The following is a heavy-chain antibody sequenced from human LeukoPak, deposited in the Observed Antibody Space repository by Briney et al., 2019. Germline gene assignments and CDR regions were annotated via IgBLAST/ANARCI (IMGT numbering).Heavy chain of an antibody. V-gene: IGHV3-23*01. Sequence: GGSLRLSCATSGFVFNNYDMSWVRQGPAKGLEWLSAISGSGRSTYYADSVKGRFTISRDNSKNTLYLQMNRLRPEDAAVYYCAKAPVTTCRGAYCYPFDYWGQGTLVTVSS. D-gene: IGHD2-21*01. CDR3: AKAPVTTCRGAYCYPFDY. J-gene: IGHJ4*02. CDR2: ISGSGRST. CDR1: GFVFNNYD.